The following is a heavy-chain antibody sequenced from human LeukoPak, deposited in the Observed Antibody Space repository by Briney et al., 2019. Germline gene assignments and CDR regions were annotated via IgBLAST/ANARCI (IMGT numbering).Heavy chain of an antibody. CDR3: ARDRGSGWHTFDY. CDR1: GFTFSSYY. J-gene: IGHJ4*02. D-gene: IGHD6-19*01. CDR2: ISSSSTYM. V-gene: IGHV3-21*01. Sequence: PGGSLRLSCAASGFTFSSYYMSWVRQAPGKGLEWVSSISSSSTYMFYADSVRGRFTISRDNAKNSLYLQMNSLRAEDTAVYYCARDRGSGWHTFDYWGQGTLVTVPS.